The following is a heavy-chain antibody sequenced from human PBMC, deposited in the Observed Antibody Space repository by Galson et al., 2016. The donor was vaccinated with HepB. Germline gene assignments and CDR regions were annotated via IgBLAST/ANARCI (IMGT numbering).Heavy chain of an antibody. CDR2: VYFSGRT. CDR3: ARTGGYYETSGYSFDY. CDR1: GGSINNYY. D-gene: IGHD3-22*01. Sequence: SETLSLTCNISGGSINNYYWTWIRQPPGRGLEWIGHVYFSGRTDYNPSLKSRVTIPLDSSKNHFSLRLISVTAADTALYFCARTGGYYETSGYSFDYWGRGTLVTVAS. J-gene: IGHJ4*02. V-gene: IGHV4-59*01.